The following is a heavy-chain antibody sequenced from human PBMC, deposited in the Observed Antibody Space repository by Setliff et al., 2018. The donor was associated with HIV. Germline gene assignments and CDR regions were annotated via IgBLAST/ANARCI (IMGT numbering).Heavy chain of an antibody. Sequence: ASVKVSCKTFGYYPSIDYMHWVRQAPGRGLEWLGVVYPFHDILDSNADYAQRFQGRISITWDSSGNTLFLELGLLRSDDSATYYCVRAFDQDFHNWGQGTVVTVSS. CDR2: VYPFHDILDSNA. CDR1: GYYPSIDY. V-gene: IGHV1-46*01. J-gene: IGHJ1*01. D-gene: IGHD3-9*01. CDR3: VRAFDQDFHN.